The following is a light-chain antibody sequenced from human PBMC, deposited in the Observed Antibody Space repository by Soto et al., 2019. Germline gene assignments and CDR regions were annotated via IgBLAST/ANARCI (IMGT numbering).Light chain of an antibody. CDR1: QGIGGD. Sequence: DIQMTQSPSSLSASVGDRVTITCRASQGIGGDAGWYQQKPGKPPKRLIYATSTLQSGIPSRFSGGGFGTEFTLTISSLQPEDFATYYCVQHNSYPRTFGKGTRVEMK. CDR2: ATS. V-gene: IGKV1-17*01. CDR3: VQHNSYPRT. J-gene: IGKJ1*01.